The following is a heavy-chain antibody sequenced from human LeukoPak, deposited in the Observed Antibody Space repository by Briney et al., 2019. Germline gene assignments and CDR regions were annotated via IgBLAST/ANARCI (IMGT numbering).Heavy chain of an antibody. CDR3: ARVTPFILTGDQGALDY. CDR2: IIPIFGTA. CDR1: GGTFSSYA. V-gene: IGHV1-69*13. Sequence: GASVKVSCKASGGTFSSYAISWVRQAPGQGLEWMGGIIPIFGTANYAQKFQGRVTITADESTSTAYMELRSLRSDDTAVYYCARVTPFILTGDQGALDYWGQGTLVTVSS. J-gene: IGHJ4*02. D-gene: IGHD7-27*01.